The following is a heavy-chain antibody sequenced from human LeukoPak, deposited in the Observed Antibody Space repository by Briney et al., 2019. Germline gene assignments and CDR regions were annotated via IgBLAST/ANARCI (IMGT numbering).Heavy chain of an antibody. CDR3: ARDRFGYFDY. Sequence: SVKVSFKASGGPFRSYAISRVRPAPGQGLEWMGGIIPIFGTANYAQKFQGRVTITADESTSTAYMELSSLRSEDTAVYYCARDRFGYFDYWGQGTLVTVSS. D-gene: IGHD3-16*01. J-gene: IGHJ4*02. CDR2: IIPIFGTA. CDR1: GGPFRSYA. V-gene: IGHV1-69*01.